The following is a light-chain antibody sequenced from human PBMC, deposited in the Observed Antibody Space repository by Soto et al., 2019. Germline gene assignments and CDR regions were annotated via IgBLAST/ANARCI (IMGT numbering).Light chain of an antibody. J-gene: IGLJ1*01. CDR2: EVS. CDR1: SSDVGGYNY. Sequence: QSVLTQPGCESGSPGQSIAISYTGTSSDVGGYNYVSWYQQHPGKAPKLLIYEVSHRPSGVSNRFSGSKSGNTASLTISGLQAEDEADYYCTSYTSSDSLLYVFGTGTKVTVL. CDR3: TSYTSSDSLLYV. V-gene: IGLV2-14*01.